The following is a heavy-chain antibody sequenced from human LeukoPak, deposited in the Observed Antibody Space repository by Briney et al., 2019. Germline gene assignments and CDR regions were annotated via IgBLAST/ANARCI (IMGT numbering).Heavy chain of an antibody. CDR1: GGSISSGGYS. CDR3: ARHYYDSRWFDP. D-gene: IGHD3-22*01. Sequence: PSQTLSLTCAVSGGSISSGGYSWSWIRQPPGKGLEWIGYIYHSGSTYYNPSLKSRVTISVDRSKNQFSLKLSSVTAADTAVYYCARHYYDSRWFDPWGQGTLVTVSS. CDR2: IYHSGST. V-gene: IGHV4-30-2*01. J-gene: IGHJ5*02.